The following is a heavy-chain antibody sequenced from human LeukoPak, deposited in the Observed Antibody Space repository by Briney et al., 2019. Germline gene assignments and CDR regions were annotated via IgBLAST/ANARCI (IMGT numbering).Heavy chain of an antibody. D-gene: IGHD3-3*01. V-gene: IGHV4-34*01. CDR1: GGSFSGYY. CDR3: ARDNYDFWSGHPYAFDI. Sequence: SETLSLTCAVYGGSFSGYYWSWIRQPPGKGLEWIGEINHSGSTNYNPSLKSRVTISVDTSKNQFSLKLSSVTAADTAVYYCARDNYDFWSGHPYAFDIWGQGTMVTVSS. CDR2: INHSGST. J-gene: IGHJ3*02.